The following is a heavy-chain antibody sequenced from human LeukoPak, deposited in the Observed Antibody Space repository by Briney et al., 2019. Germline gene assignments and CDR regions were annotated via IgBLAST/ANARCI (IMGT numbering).Heavy chain of an antibody. CDR3: AKDPGDY. J-gene: IGHJ4*02. Sequence: GGSLRLSCAASGFTFSTYGMHWVRQAPGKGLEWVAFVRYDGSKKYYTNSVKGRFTISRDNSKNTLYLQMNSLRAEDTAVYYCAKDPGDYWGQGTLVTVSS. CDR1: GFTFSTYG. V-gene: IGHV3-30*02. CDR2: VRYDGSKK.